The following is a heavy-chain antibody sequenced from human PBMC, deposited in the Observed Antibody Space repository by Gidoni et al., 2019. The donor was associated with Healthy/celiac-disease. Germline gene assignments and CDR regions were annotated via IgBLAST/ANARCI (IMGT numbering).Heavy chain of an antibody. J-gene: IGHJ4*02. CDR3: ARVRRDGYNYSRGFWWGYFVY. CDR2: IIPTCCTA. V-gene: IGHV1-69*01. D-gene: IGHD5-12*01. CDR1: GGTIRRNA. Sequence: QVQLVQAGAEVKKPGSSVKVSGKASGGTIRRNAIRWVRQAPGQGLAWRGGIIPTCCTANYSQTFQGSVTITSDESTSTAYMVLIILRSEATSVYYCARVRRDGYNYSRGFWWGYFVYCGQGTLVTFSS.